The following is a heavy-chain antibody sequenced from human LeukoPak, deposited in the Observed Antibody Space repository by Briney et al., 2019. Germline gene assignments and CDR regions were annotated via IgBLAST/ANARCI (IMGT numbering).Heavy chain of an antibody. CDR2: ISGSAHKI. J-gene: IGHJ4*02. Sequence: GGSLRLSCVASGTTFSNYAVSWVRQAPEKGLDWVSVISGSAHKIRYADSVKGRFTISRDNSENIVYLQMNNLRVEDTAVYYCAGRPTGYSSGYIHWGQGTLVTVSS. D-gene: IGHD5-18*01. V-gene: IGHV3-23*01. CDR1: GTTFSNYA. CDR3: AGRPTGYSSGYIH.